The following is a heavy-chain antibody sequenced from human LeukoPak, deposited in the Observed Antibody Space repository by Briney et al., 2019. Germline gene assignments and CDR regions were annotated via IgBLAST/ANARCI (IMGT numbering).Heavy chain of an antibody. CDR2: IYHSGST. CDR1: GYSISSGYY. D-gene: IGHD3-22*01. V-gene: IGHV4-38-2*02. J-gene: IGHJ3*02. Sequence: PSETLSLTCTVSGYSISSGYYWGWIRQPPGKGLEWIGSIYHSGSTYYNPSLKSRVTISVDTSKNQFSLKLSSVTAADTAVYYCARGDYYDSSGHASNAFDIWGQGTMVTVSS. CDR3: ARGDYYDSSGHASNAFDI.